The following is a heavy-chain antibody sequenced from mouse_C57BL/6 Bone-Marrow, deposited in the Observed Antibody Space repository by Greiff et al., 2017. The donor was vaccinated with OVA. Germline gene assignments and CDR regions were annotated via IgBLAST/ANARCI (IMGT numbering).Heavy chain of an antibody. CDR1: GFTFTDYY. D-gene: IGHD6-5*01. Sequence: EVKLVESGGGLVQPGGSLSLSCAASGFTFTDYYMSWVRQPPGKALEWMGFIRNKANGYTTEYSSSVKGRFTIYRDNSQSILYLQMNALRAEDSATYYCARYYAPAWFAYWGQGTLVTVSA. CDR3: ARYYAPAWFAY. V-gene: IGHV7-3*01. CDR2: IRNKANGYTT. J-gene: IGHJ3*01.